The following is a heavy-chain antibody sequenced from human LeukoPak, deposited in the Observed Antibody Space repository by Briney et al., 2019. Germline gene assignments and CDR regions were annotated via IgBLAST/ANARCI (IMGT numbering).Heavy chain of an antibody. D-gene: IGHD4-23*01. V-gene: IGHV1-18*01. CDR1: GYTFTSYQ. CDR2: ISAYNGNT. Sequence: EASVKVSCKASGYTFTSYQIHWVRQAPGQGLEWMGWISAYNGNTNYAQKLQGRVTMTTDTSTSTAYMELRSLRSDDTAVYYCAKLRRGISAFDIWGQGTMVTVSS. CDR3: AKLRRGISAFDI. J-gene: IGHJ3*02.